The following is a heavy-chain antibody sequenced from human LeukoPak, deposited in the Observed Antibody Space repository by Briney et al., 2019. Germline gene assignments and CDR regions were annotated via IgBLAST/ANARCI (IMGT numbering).Heavy chain of an antibody. CDR3: ASAELRFLEWFR. V-gene: IGHV4-39*01. D-gene: IGHD3-3*01. J-gene: IGHJ4*02. Sequence: SETLSLTCTVSGGSISSSSYYWGWIRQPPGKGLEWIGIIYYSGSTYYNPSLKSRVTISVDTSKNQFSLKLSSVTAADTAVYYCASAELRFLEWFRWGQGTLVTVSS. CDR1: GGSISSSSYY. CDR2: IYYSGST.